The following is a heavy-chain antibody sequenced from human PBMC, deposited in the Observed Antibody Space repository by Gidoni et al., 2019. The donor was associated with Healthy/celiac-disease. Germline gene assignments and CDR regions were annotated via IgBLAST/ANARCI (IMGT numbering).Heavy chain of an antibody. J-gene: IGHJ5*02. CDR3: AKDPQNMYYDFWSGYLGWFDP. V-gene: IGHV3-30*18. CDR2: ISYDGSNK. D-gene: IGHD3-3*01. CDR1: RFTFSSSG. Sequence: QVQLVESGGGVVQPGRSLRLSCAASRFTFSSSGMHCVRQAPGKGLEWVAVISYDGSNKYYADSVKGRFTISRDNSKNTLYLQMNSLRAEDTAVYYCAKDPQNMYYDFWSGYLGWFDPWGQGTLVTVSS.